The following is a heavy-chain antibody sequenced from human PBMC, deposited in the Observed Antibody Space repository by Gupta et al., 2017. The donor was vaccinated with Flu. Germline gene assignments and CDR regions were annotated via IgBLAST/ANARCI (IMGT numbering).Heavy chain of an antibody. J-gene: IGHJ4*02. CDR1: GFSFTTYA. CDR2: ISSGRGDT. V-gene: IGHV3-23*01. D-gene: IGHD5-24*01. Sequence: EVQLLESGGGLVQPGGSLSLSCAASGFSFTTYAMRWVRQAPGKGLEWVSGISSGRGDTFYADSVKGRFTISRDNSRNTLHLQMSSLRADDTAVYYCAKEIAAIGTPNFDYWGQGTLVTVSS. CDR3: AKEIAAIGTPNFDY.